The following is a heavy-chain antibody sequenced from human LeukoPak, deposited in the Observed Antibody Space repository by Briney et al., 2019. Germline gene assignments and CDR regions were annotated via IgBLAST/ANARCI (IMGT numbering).Heavy chain of an antibody. V-gene: IGHV4-34*01. J-gene: IGHJ4*02. CDR2: INHSGST. D-gene: IGHD4-17*01. CDR3: AGGPYGDYGFGSY. CDR1: GGSFSGYY. Sequence: SETLSLTCAVYGGSFSGYYWSWIRQPPGKGLEWLGEINHSGSTNYNPSLKSRITISADTSKNQFSLKQSSVTAADTAVYYCAGGPYGDYGFGSYWGQGTLVTVSS.